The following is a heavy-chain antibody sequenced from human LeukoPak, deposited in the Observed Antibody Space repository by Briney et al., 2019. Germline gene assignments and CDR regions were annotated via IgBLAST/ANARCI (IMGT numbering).Heavy chain of an antibody. V-gene: IGHV4-39*01. CDR1: GGSISSSSYY. CDR2: IYYSGST. D-gene: IGHD3-22*01. Sequence: SETLSLTCTVSGGSISSSSYYWGWIRQPPGKGLEWIGSIYYSGSTYYNPSLKSRVTISVDTSKNQFSLKLSSVTAADTAVYYCVTYYYGSSAPKRNYWGQGILVTVSS. J-gene: IGHJ4*02. CDR3: VTYYYGSSAPKRNY.